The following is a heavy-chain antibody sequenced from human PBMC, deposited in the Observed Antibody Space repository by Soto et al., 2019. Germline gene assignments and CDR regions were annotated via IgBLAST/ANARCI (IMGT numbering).Heavy chain of an antibody. V-gene: IGHV4-34*01. J-gene: IGHJ4*01. Sequence: QVQLQQWGAGLLKPSETLSLTCAVYGGSFSGYYWCWIRQPPGKGLEWIGEINHSGSTNYNPSLKSRVTISVDTSKNQFSLKLSSVTAADTAVYYCARAGNYDVGRNYFDYWGQGTLVTVSS. D-gene: IGHD4-4*01. CDR3: ARAGNYDVGRNYFDY. CDR1: GGSFSGYY. CDR2: INHSGST.